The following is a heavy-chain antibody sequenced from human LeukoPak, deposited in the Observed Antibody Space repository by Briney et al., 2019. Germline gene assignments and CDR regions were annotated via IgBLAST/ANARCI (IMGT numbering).Heavy chain of an antibody. J-gene: IGHJ3*02. CDR2: IYTSGST. Sequence: SQTLSLTCTVSGGSISSDSYFWNWIRQPAGKGLEWIGRIYTSGSTQYNPSLKSRVTISIDTSNNQFSLRLSSVTAADTAVYYCARVKSEFDIWGKGTTVTVSS. V-gene: IGHV4-61*02. CDR1: GGSISSDSYF. CDR3: ARVKSEFDI.